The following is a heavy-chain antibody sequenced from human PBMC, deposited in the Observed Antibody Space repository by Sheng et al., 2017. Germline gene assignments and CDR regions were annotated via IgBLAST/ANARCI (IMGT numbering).Heavy chain of an antibody. J-gene: IGHJ6*03. V-gene: IGHV1-69*05. CDR3: ARADYYYGSGSYYQYYYYYMDV. CDR1: GGTFSSYA. CDR2: IIPIFGTA. D-gene: IGHD3-10*01. Sequence: QVQLVQSGAEVKKPGSSVKVSCKASGGTFSSYAISWVRQAPGQGLEWMGGIIPIFGTANYAQKFQGRVTITTDESTSTAYMELSSLRSEDTAVYYCARADYYYGSGSYYQYYYYYMDVWGKGTTVTVSS.